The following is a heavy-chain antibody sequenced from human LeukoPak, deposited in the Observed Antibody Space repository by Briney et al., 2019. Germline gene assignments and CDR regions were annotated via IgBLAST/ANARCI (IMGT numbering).Heavy chain of an antibody. Sequence: GASVKVSCKASGYTFTGYYMHWVRQAPGQGLEWMGWIKPNSGGTNYAQKFQGRVTMTRDTSISTAYMELSRLRSDDMAVYYCARDPRSGNFWSGYYTDYWGQGTLVTVSS. CDR1: GYTFTGYY. CDR3: ARDPRSGNFWSGYYTDY. D-gene: IGHD3-3*01. CDR2: IKPNSGGT. J-gene: IGHJ4*02. V-gene: IGHV1-2*02.